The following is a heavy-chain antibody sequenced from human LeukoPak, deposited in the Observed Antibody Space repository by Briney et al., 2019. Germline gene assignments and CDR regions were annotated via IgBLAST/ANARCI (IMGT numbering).Heavy chain of an antibody. D-gene: IGHD2/OR15-2a*01. CDR3: ARGRGTIYMFDY. J-gene: IGHJ4*02. CDR2: INSDGSSS. V-gene: IGHV3-74*01. CDR1: GFTFNRYW. Sequence: GGSLRLSCAASGFTFNRYWMHWVRHFPGKGLVWVSRINSDGSSSTYADSVKGRFTISRDNARNTLYLQMNSLRAEDTAVYYCARGRGTIYMFDYWGQGTLVTVSS.